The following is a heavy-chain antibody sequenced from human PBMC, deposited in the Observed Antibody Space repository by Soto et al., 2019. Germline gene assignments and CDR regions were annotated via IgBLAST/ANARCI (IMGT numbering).Heavy chain of an antibody. Sequence: GGSLRLSCAASGFTFSNYEMNWVRQAPGKGLEWVSDISSSGSTMYYADSVKGRFTISRDNAKNSLYLQMNSLRAEDTAVYYCARDLGIQLQTYYYYYYGMDVWGQGTTVTVS. V-gene: IGHV3-48*03. CDR3: ARDLGIQLQTYYYYYYGMDV. J-gene: IGHJ6*02. D-gene: IGHD5-18*01. CDR2: ISSSGSTM. CDR1: GFTFSNYE.